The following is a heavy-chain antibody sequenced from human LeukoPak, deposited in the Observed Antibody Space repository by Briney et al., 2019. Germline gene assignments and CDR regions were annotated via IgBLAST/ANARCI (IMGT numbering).Heavy chain of an antibody. CDR2: TYFRSKWYY. V-gene: IGHV6-1*01. Sequence: SQTLSLTCAISGDSVSSDSAAWNWIRQSPSRGLGWLARTYFRSKWYYDYALAVKGRITINPDTSKNQFSLQLNSVTPEDTAVYFCARDPVGGSTIFDSWGQGTLVTVSS. CDR3: ARDPVGGSTIFDS. J-gene: IGHJ4*02. D-gene: IGHD1-26*01. CDR1: GDSVSSDSAA.